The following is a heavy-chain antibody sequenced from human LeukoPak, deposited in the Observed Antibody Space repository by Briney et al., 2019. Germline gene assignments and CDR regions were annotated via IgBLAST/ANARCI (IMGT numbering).Heavy chain of an antibody. CDR3: ASSGYYYYGAFDI. J-gene: IGHJ3*02. D-gene: IGHD3-22*01. Sequence: MSSETLSLTCAVYGGSFSGYYWSWIRQPPGKGLEWIGEINHSGSTNYNPSLKSRVTISVDTSKNQFSLKLSSVTAADTAVYYCASSGYYYYGAFDIWGQGTMVTVSS. CDR1: GGSFSGYY. V-gene: IGHV4-34*01. CDR2: INHSGST.